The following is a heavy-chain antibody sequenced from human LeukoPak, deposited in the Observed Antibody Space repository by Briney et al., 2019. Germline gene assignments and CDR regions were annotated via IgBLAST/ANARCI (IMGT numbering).Heavy chain of an antibody. CDR1: GGFISSFY. D-gene: IGHD5-18*01. Sequence: SETLSLTCTVSGGFISSFYCSWIRQPPGKGLEWIGYVYYSGTTNYNPSLKSRVTISSDTSKNQFSLRLSSATAADTAVYYCARGTVDTAIDTWGQGALVTVSS. J-gene: IGHJ4*02. V-gene: IGHV4-59*08. CDR2: VYYSGTT. CDR3: ARGTVDTAIDT.